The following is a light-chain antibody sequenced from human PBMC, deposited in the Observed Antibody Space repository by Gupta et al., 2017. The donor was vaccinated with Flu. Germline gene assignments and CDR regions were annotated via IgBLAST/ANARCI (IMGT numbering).Light chain of an antibody. CDR3: ALYTSSYSGV. V-gene: IGLV2-14*03. Sequence: QSALTQPASVSGSPGQSITISCTGTSSDIGGYNYVSWYLQHPATAPKLIWYDVTNRPSGVSNRCAASYAGTTAFPTISGLQAEDDAYYFSALYTSSYSGVFGGGTKMTVL. J-gene: IGLJ3*02. CDR2: DVT. CDR1: SSDIGGYNY.